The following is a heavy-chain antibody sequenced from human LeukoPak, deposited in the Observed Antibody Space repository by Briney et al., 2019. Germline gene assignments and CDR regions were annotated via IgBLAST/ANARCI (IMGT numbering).Heavy chain of an antibody. Sequence: GRSLRLSCAASGFTLSSYGMSWVRQAPGKGLEWVSAISGSGGSTYYADSVKGRFTISRDNSKDTLYLQMNSLRAEDTAVYYCAKGRYYMDVWGKGTTVTIPS. V-gene: IGHV3-23*01. J-gene: IGHJ6*03. CDR2: ISGSGGST. CDR1: GFTLSSYG. CDR3: AKGRYYMDV.